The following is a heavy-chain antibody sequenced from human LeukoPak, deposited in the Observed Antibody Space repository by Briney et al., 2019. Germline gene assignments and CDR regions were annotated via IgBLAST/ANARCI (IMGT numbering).Heavy chain of an antibody. Sequence: GGSLRLSCAASGFTFDDYAMHWVRQAPGKGLEWVSGISWNSGSIGYADSVKGRFTISRDNAKNSLYLQMNSLRAEDTAVYYRAKDEWRYCSGGSCYLFDYWGQGTLVTVSS. CDR3: AKDEWRYCSGGSCYLFDY. J-gene: IGHJ4*02. D-gene: IGHD2-15*01. V-gene: IGHV3-9*01. CDR1: GFTFDDYA. CDR2: ISWNSGSI.